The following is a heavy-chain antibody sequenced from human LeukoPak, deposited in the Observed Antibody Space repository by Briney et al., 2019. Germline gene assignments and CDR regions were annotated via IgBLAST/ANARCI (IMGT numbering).Heavy chain of an antibody. D-gene: IGHD1/OR15-1a*01. CDR1: GFTVSSNY. V-gene: IGHV3-23*01. CDR2: ISGSGGST. CDR3: AKTRWYGNNPFDY. J-gene: IGHJ4*02. Sequence: PGGSLRLSCAASGFTVSSNYMSWVRQAPGKGLEWVSAISGSGGSTYYADSVKGRFTISRDNSKNTLYLQMNSLRAEDTAVYYCAKTRWYGNNPFDYWGQGTLVTVSS.